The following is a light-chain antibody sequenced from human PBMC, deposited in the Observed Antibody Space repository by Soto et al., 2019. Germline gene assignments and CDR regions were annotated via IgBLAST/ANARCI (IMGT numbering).Light chain of an antibody. V-gene: IGKV3-15*01. J-gene: IGKJ4*01. CDR3: QQYYNCPLT. CDR2: TAS. Sequence: MTQSPASLSVSVGERATLSCRASQSVSNNLGWYQQKPGKAPRLLIYTASTLPSGIPSRFSGSGSGTEFTLTISSLQPEDFAIYYCQQYYNCPLTFGGGTKVEIK. CDR1: QSVSNN.